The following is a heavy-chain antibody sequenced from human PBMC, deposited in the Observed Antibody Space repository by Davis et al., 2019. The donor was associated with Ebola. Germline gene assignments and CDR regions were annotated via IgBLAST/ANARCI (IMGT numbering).Heavy chain of an antibody. Sequence: AASVKVSCKASGYTFTNYGINWVRQAPGQGLEWMGWISAYNGNTNYAQKLQGRVTMTTDTSTSTAYMELRSLRFDDTAVYYCARGWVTTVTTWLDPWGQGTLVTVSS. CDR2: ISAYNGNT. CDR3: ARGWVTTVTTWLDP. J-gene: IGHJ5*02. D-gene: IGHD4-17*01. CDR1: GYTFTNYG. V-gene: IGHV1-18*01.